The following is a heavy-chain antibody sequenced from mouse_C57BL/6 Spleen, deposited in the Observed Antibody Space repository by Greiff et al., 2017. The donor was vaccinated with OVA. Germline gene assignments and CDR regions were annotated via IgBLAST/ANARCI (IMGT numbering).Heavy chain of an antibody. D-gene: IGHD3-2*02. Sequence: VQLQQSGPELVKPGASVKLSCKASGYTFTSYDINWVKQRPGQGLEWIGWIYPRDGSTKYNEKFKGKATLTVDTSSSTAYMELHSLTSEDSAVYFCARQDSSGYDYAMDYWGQGTSVTVSS. CDR1: GYTFTSYD. V-gene: IGHV1-85*01. CDR2: IYPRDGST. J-gene: IGHJ4*01. CDR3: ARQDSSGYDYAMDY.